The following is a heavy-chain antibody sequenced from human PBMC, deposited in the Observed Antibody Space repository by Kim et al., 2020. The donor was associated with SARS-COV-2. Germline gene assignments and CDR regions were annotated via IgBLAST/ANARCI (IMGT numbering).Heavy chain of an antibody. CDR2: IYYTGSA. V-gene: IGHV4-31*03. D-gene: IGHD3-10*01. J-gene: IGHJ4*02. CDR1: GGFISSGGYY. CDR3: ARVPAYASGKGGFDF. Sequence: SETLSLTCTVSGGFISSGGYYWGWIRQHPGKGLEWIGYIYYTGSASYNPSLKSRLTISVDTSENHLSLKLSSVTAADTAVYYCARVPAYASGKGGFDFWGQGVLVTVSS.